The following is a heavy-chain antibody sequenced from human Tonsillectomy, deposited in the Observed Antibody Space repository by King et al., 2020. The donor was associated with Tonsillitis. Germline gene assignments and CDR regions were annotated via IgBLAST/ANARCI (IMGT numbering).Heavy chain of an antibody. CDR1: GFTFSDYW. Sequence: VQLVESGGSLVQPGGSVTISCAASGFTFSDYWIHWVRQSPGKRLVWVSGIYNDGSSTQYADFVKGRFTISRDNAKNKVYLQMNSLRSDDTALYYCIRDPAGEQASDYWGQGTLVTVSS. J-gene: IGHJ4*02. V-gene: IGHV3-74*03. CDR2: IYNDGSST. D-gene: IGHD6-25*01. CDR3: IRDPAGEQASDY.